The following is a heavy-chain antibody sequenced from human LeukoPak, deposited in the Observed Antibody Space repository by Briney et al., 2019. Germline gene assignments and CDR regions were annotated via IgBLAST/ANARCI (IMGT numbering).Heavy chain of an antibody. V-gene: IGHV4-59*08. CDR2: IYYSGST. D-gene: IGHD4-17*01. J-gene: IGHJ5*02. CDR1: GGSISSYY. CDR3: ARRIFRPDYGDFRFDP. Sequence: PSETLSLTCTVSGGSISSYYWSWIRQPPGKGLEWIGYIYYSGSTSYNPSLRSRVTISVDTSKNQFSLRLSSVTAADTAVYYCARRIFRPDYGDFRFDPWGQGTLVTVSS.